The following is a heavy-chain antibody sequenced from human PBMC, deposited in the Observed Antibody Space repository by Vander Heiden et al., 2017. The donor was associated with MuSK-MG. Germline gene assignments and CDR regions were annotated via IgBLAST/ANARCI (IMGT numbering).Heavy chain of an antibody. Sequence: QVPLVEPGGGGVQPGRSRRLSCPASGFTFRSDAMHWVRQAPGKGLEWVAVISYDGSNKYYADSVKGRFTISRDNSKNTRYLQMNSLRAEDTAVYYCARGSKRRVYSYGLDSYWGQGTLVTVSS. V-gene: IGHV3-30*04. CDR1: GFTFRSDA. J-gene: IGHJ4*02. D-gene: IGHD5-18*01. CDR2: ISYDGSNK. CDR3: ARGSKRRVYSYGLDSY.